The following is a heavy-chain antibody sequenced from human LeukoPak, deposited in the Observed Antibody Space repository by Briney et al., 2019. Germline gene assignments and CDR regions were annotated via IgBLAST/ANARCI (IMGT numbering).Heavy chain of an antibody. D-gene: IGHD3-9*01. V-gene: IGHV4-31*03. CDR3: ARGDWFTWFDP. Sequence: SQTLSLTCTVSGGSISSGGYYWSWLRQHPGKGLEWIGYIYYSGSTYYNPSLKSRVTISVDTSKNQFSLKLSSVTAADTAVYYCARGDWFTWFDPWGQGTLVTVSS. CDR1: GGSISSGGYY. J-gene: IGHJ5*02. CDR2: IYYSGST.